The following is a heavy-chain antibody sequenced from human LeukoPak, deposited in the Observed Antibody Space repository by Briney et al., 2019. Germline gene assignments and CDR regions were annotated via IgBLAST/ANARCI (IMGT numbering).Heavy chain of an antibody. V-gene: IGHV3-53*01. J-gene: IGHJ4*02. CDR3: AKDMEAYYDFWSGYCNFDY. CDR1: GFTVSSNY. Sequence: GGSLRLSCAASGFTVSSNYMSWVRQAPGKGLEWVSVIYSGGSTYYADSVKGRFTISRDNSKNTLYLQMNSLRAEDTAVYYCAKDMEAYYDFWSGYCNFDYWGQGTLVTVSS. CDR2: IYSGGST. D-gene: IGHD3-3*01.